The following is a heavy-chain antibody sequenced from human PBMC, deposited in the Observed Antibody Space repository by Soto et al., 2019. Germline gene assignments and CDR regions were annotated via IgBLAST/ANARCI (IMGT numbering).Heavy chain of an antibody. Sequence: QVQLQESGPGLVKPSQTLSLTCTVSGGSISSGDYYWSWIRQPPGKGLEWIGYIYYRGSTYYNPSLKSRVTISVDTSKNQFSLKLSSVTAADTAVYYCARDRLVAAADYYFDYWGQGTLVTVSS. D-gene: IGHD6-13*01. J-gene: IGHJ4*02. CDR3: ARDRLVAAADYYFDY. V-gene: IGHV4-30-4*01. CDR1: GGSISSGDYY. CDR2: IYYRGST.